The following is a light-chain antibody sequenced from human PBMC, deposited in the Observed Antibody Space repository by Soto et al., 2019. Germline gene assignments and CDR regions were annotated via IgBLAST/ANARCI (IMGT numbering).Light chain of an antibody. Sequence: DIQMTQSPSTLSASVGDRVTITCRAIQSISSWLAWYQQKPGKAPKLLIYGASSLESGVPSRFSGSGSGTEFTLTISSLQPDDFATYYCQQYNSYSPETTFGGGTKVDI. CDR3: QQYNSYSPETT. CDR1: QSISSW. CDR2: GAS. V-gene: IGKV1-5*01. J-gene: IGKJ4*01.